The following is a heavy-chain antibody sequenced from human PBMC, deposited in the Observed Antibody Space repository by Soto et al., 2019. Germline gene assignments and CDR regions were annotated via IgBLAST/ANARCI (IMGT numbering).Heavy chain of an antibody. J-gene: IGHJ4*02. CDR2: IYYSGST. V-gene: IGHV4-39*01. Sequence: PSETLSLTCTVSGGSISSSSYYWGWIRQPPGKGLEWIGSIYYSGSTYYNPSLKSRVTISVDTSKNQFSLKLSSVTAADTAVYYCAGAKTYYDFWRGYLAFDYWGQGTLVTVSS. D-gene: IGHD3-3*01. CDR1: GGSISSSSYY. CDR3: AGAKTYYDFWRGYLAFDY.